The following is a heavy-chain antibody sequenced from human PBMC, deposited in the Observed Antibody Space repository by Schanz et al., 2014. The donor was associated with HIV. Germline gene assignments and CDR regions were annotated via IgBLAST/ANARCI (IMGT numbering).Heavy chain of an antibody. Sequence: EVQLAESGGRLEQPGGSLRLSCAASGFIFSDYSMNWVRQAPGKGLEWVAHMIWNNGIYYADSVKGRFTISRDNAKNTLFLQMNNLREDDTAVYYCTRDGGCSGSACYGYGMDVWGQGTTVTVSS. V-gene: IGHV3-48*02. CDR2: MIWNNGI. D-gene: IGHD1-26*01. CDR3: TRDGGCSGSACYGYGMDV. CDR1: GFIFSDYS. J-gene: IGHJ6*02.